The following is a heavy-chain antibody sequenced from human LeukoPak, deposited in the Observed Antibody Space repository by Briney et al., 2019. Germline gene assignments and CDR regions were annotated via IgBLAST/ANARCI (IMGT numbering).Heavy chain of an antibody. CDR2: ISGSGGST. D-gene: IGHD5-12*01. CDR1: GFTFSSYA. Sequence: GGSLRLSCAASGFTFSSYAMSWVRQATGKGLEWVSGISGSGGSTYYADSVKGRLTISRDNSKNTLYLQMNSLRAEDTAVYYCAKALVADFFDYWGQGTLVTVSS. V-gene: IGHV3-23*01. CDR3: AKALVADFFDY. J-gene: IGHJ4*02.